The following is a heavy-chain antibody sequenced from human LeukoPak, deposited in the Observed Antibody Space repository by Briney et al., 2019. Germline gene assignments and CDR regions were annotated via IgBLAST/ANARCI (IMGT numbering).Heavy chain of an antibody. CDR2: ISGSGDNT. D-gene: IGHD1-1*01. CDR3: AKARTSADYYFDY. J-gene: IGHJ4*02. CDR1: GFTFSSYA. Sequence: PGGSLRLSCAASGFTFSSYAMSWVRQAPGKGLEWVSAISGSGDNTYYADSVKGRFTISRDNSKSTLYLQMNSLRAEDTAVYYCAKARTSADYYFDYWGQGTLVTVSS. V-gene: IGHV3-23*01.